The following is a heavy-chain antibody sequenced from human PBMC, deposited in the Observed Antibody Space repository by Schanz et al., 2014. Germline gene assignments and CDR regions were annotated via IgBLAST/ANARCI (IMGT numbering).Heavy chain of an antibody. CDR2: ISYDGSHK. D-gene: IGHD6-13*01. Sequence: VQLVESGGGLIQPGGSLRLSCAASGFTVSGNYMSWVRQAPGKGLEWVAVISYDGSHKDYADSVKGRFTISRDNSKNTLYLQMNSLRAEDTAVYYCARDRQQLVGRIGYYYGMDVWGQGTTVTVSS. CDR1: GFTVSGNY. CDR3: ARDRQQLVGRIGYYYGMDV. V-gene: IGHV3-30*03. J-gene: IGHJ6*02.